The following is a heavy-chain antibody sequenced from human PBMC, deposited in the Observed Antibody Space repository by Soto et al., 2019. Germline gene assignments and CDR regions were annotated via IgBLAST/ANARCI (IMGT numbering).Heavy chain of an antibody. CDR2: ISWNSGTI. D-gene: IGHD6-13*01. Sequence: PGGSLRLSCAASGFTFIDYYMSWIRQAPGKGLEWVSGISWNSGTIVYADSVKGRFTISRDNAKNSLYLQMNSLRGEDTALYYCAKDMRGGSSSSRYYYGLDVWGQGTTVTVSS. V-gene: IGHV3-9*01. CDR1: GFTFIDYY. J-gene: IGHJ6*02. CDR3: AKDMRGGSSSSRYYYGLDV.